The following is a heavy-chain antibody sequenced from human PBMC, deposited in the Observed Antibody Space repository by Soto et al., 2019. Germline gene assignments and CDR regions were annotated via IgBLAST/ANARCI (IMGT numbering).Heavy chain of an antibody. CDR1: GFTFSSYG. CDR3: AKDQMYDYGDYAPDY. J-gene: IGHJ4*02. CDR2: ISYDGSNK. Sequence: QVQLVESGGGVVQPGRSLRLSCAASGFTFSSYGMHWVRQAPGKGLEWVAVISYDGSNKYYADSVKGRFTISRDNSKNTLYLQMNSLRAEDTAVYYCAKDQMYDYGDYAPDYWGQGTLVTVSS. D-gene: IGHD4-17*01. V-gene: IGHV3-30*18.